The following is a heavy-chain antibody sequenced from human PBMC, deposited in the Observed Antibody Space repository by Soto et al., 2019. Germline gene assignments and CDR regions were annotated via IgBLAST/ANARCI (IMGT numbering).Heavy chain of an antibody. CDR2: INAGNGNT. Sequence: QVQLVQSGAEGKKPGDSVKVSCTASGYTFTTYAIHWVRQAPGQRIEWMGWINAGNGNTKYAQKFQGRVTITRDTSASTAYMELSRLRSEDTAIYYCARDQGYYESGGYYYYWGQGSLVTVS. CDR3: ARDQGYYESGGYYYY. CDR1: GYTFTTYA. D-gene: IGHD3-22*01. J-gene: IGHJ4*02. V-gene: IGHV1-3*01.